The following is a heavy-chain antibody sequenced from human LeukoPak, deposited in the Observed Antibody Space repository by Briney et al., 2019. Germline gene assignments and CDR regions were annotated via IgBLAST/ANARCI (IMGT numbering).Heavy chain of an antibody. D-gene: IGHD4-17*01. CDR1: GYTFTGYY. V-gene: IGHV1-2*02. J-gene: IGHJ4*02. Sequence: GASVKVSCKASGYTFTGYYMHWVRQAPGQGLEWMGWINPNSGGTNYAQKFQGRVTMTRDTSISTAYMELSRLRSDDTAVYYCAREKYGDYGYAFGYWGQGTLVTVSS. CDR3: AREKYGDYGYAFGY. CDR2: INPNSGGT.